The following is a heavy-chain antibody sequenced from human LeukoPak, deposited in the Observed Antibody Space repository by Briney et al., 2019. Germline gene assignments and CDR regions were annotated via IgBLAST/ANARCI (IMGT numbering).Heavy chain of an antibody. CDR2: INPSRNT. D-gene: IGHD3-3*01. V-gene: IGHV4-34*01. CDR1: GGSFSGYY. Sequence: PSQTLSLTCAVFGGSFSGYYWNWIRQPPGKGLEWIGQINPSRNTNYNPSLKSRVTISVDTSKKQFSLKLSSVTAADTAVYYCARRYDFWSGYPPPLDYWGQGTLVTVSS. J-gene: IGHJ4*02. CDR3: ARRYDFWSGYPPPLDY.